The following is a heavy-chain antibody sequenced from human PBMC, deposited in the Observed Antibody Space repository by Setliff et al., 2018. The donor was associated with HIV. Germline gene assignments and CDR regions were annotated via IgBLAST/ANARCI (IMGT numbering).Heavy chain of an antibody. CDR3: ARRSDWFDP. Sequence: SETLSLTCTVSGGSMKDYYWSWVRQPAGKTLEWLGRISSSGISTYHFSLRSRVTMSIDTSKNQFSLKLASVTAADTAVYFCARRSDWFDPWGQGTLVTVSS. CDR1: GGSMKDYY. J-gene: IGHJ5*02. V-gene: IGHV4-4*07. CDR2: ISSSGIS.